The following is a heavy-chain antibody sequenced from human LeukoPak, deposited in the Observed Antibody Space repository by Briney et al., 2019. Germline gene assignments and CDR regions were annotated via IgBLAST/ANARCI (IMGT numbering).Heavy chain of an antibody. CDR3: ARHGYSYGYPAGGYYGMDV. J-gene: IGHJ6*02. CDR1: GYSFTSYW. Sequence: GESLKISCKGSGYSFTSYWIGWVRQMHGKGLEWMGIIYPGDSDTRYSPSFQGQVTISADKSISTAYLQWSSLKASDTAMYYCARHGYSYGYPAGGYYGMDVWGQGTTVTVSS. V-gene: IGHV5-51*01. CDR2: IYPGDSDT. D-gene: IGHD5-18*01.